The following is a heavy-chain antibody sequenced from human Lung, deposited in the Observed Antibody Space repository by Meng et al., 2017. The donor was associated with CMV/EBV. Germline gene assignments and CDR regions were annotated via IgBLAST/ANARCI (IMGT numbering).Heavy chain of an antibody. CDR2: IYWNDDE. CDR1: SRGVG. J-gene: IGHJ4*02. V-gene: IGHV2-5*01. Sequence: SRGVGVGWIRQPPGKALEWLSLIYWNDDERYSPFLKSRLTITKDTSKNQVVLTMTNMDLVDTATYYCAHRDSITGTSGSLGEYYFDYWGQGTLVTVSS. CDR3: AHRDSITGTSGSLGEYYFDY. D-gene: IGHD1-7*01.